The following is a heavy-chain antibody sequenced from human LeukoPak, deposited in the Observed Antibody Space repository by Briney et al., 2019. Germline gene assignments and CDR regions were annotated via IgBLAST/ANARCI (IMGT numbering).Heavy chain of an antibody. CDR1: GFTFNSYG. D-gene: IGHD2-2*02. V-gene: IGHV3-33*01. J-gene: IGHJ2*01. CDR3: ARIPVYWYFDL. CDR2: IWYDQIKK. Sequence: PGGSLRLSCAASGFTFNSYGMHWVRQAPGKGLEWVAVIWYDQIKKYYADSVKGRFTISRDNSKNTLYLQMGSLRAEDMAVYYCARIPVYWYFDLWGRGTLVTVSS.